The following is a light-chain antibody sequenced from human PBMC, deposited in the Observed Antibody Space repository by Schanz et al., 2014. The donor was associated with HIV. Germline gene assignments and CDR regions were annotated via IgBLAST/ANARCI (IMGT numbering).Light chain of an antibody. V-gene: IGKV3-11*01. J-gene: IGKJ2*01. CDR3: QQCSNWPPEYT. CDR2: VAS. CDR1: QSVGTY. Sequence: EIVLTQSPATLSLSPGERAILSCRASQSVGTYLAWYQQRPGQAPRLLIYVASNRATGIPARFSGSGSGTDLTLTISSLEPEDFAVYYCQQCSNWPPEYTFGQGTKLEI.